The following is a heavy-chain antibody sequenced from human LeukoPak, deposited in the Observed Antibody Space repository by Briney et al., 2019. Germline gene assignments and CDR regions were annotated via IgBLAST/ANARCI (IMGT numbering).Heavy chain of an antibody. CDR1: GDTFTDYG. J-gene: IGHJ3*02. CDR3: ARGIAAAGTPIQAFDI. CDR2: INPSGGST. V-gene: IGHV1-46*01. D-gene: IGHD6-13*01. Sequence: ASVKVSCKASGDTFTDYGINWVRQAPGQGLEWMGIINPSGGSTSYAQKFQGRVTMTRDTSTSTVYMELSSLRSEDTAVYYCARGIAAAGTPIQAFDIWGQGTMVTVSS.